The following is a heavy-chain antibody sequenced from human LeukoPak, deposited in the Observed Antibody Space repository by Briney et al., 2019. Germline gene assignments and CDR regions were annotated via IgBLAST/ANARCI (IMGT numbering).Heavy chain of an antibody. CDR2: VNLQGST. J-gene: IGHJ4*02. CDR3: AREGGPYRPLDY. Sequence: SGTLSLTCGVSGGSISNTNWRTWVRQPPGKGLEWIGEVNLQGSTNYNPSLKSRAAISVDKTENHITLKLTSVTAADTAVYYCAREGGPYRPLDYSGQGTLVTVAS. V-gene: IGHV4-4*02. CDR1: GGSISNTNW.